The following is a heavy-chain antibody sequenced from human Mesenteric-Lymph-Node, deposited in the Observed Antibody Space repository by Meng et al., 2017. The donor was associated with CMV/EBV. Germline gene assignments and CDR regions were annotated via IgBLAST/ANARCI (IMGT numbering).Heavy chain of an antibody. CDR1: GVSVTSGAYH. J-gene: IGHJ4*02. CDR2: IYGTGIT. D-gene: IGHD2/OR15-2a*01. CDR3: AKSRSSTPGIVDD. Sequence: VQLQESGPGPVKPLETLSLTCIVSGVSVTSGAYHWSWIRQSPGKGLEWIGYIYGTGITIYNPSLKSRVTILLETSKNQFSFKLNSVTTADTAVYYCAKSRSSTPGIVDDWGQGTLVTVSS. V-gene: IGHV4-61*08.